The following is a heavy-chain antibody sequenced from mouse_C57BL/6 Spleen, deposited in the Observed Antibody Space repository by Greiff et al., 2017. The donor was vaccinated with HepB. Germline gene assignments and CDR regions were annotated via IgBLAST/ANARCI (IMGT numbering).Heavy chain of an antibody. CDR3: ARRQEGYYDYAYYAMDY. CDR2: IYPGSGST. Sequence: QVQLQQPGAELVKPGASVKMSCKASGYTFTSYWITWVKQRPGQGLEWIGDIYPGSGSTNYNEKFKSKATLTVDTSSSTAYMQLSSLTSEDSAVYYCARRQEGYYDYAYYAMDYWGQGTSVTVSS. D-gene: IGHD2-4*01. CDR1: GYTFTSYW. V-gene: IGHV1-55*01. J-gene: IGHJ4*01.